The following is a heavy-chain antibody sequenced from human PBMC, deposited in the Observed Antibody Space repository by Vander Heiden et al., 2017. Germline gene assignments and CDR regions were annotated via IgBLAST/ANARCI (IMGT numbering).Heavy chain of an antibody. V-gene: IGHV3-7*01. Sequence: EVQLVESGGGLVQPGGSLRLSCAASGFTFSSYWLSWVRQAPGKGLEWGANIKQDGSEKYYVDSVKGRFTISRDNAKNSLYLQMNSLRAEDTAVYYCARASDYQYYYYGMDVWGQGTTVTVSS. D-gene: IGHD4-17*01. CDR1: GFTFSSYW. CDR3: ARASDYQYYYYGMDV. CDR2: IKQDGSEK. J-gene: IGHJ6*02.